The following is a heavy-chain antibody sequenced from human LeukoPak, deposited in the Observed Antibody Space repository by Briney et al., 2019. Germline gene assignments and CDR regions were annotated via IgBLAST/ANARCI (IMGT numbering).Heavy chain of an antibody. CDR3: AKAGSGSYYGTFDI. V-gene: IGHV3-30*02. J-gene: IGHJ3*02. CDR1: GFTFSSYG. D-gene: IGHD1-26*01. CDR2: IRYDGSNK. Sequence: GGSPRLSCAASGFTFSSYGMHWVRQAPGKGLEWVAFIRYDGSNKYYADSVKGRLTISRDTSKNTLYLQMNSLRAEDTAVYYCAKAGSGSYYGTFDIWGQGTMVTVSS.